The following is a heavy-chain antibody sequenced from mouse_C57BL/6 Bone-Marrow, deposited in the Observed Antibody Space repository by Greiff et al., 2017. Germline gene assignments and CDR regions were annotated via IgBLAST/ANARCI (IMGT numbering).Heavy chain of an antibody. CDR3: ARESYYEFAF. J-gene: IGHJ3*01. V-gene: IGHV1-69*01. CDR2: IDPSDSYT. CDR1: GYTFTSYW. Sequence: QVQLQQPGAELVMPGASVKLSCKASGYTFTSYWMHWVKQRPGQGLEWIGEIDPSDSYTNYNQKFKGKSTFTVDKSSSTAYMQLSILTSEDSAVYYCARESYYEFAFWGPGTLVTVSA. D-gene: IGHD2-10*01.